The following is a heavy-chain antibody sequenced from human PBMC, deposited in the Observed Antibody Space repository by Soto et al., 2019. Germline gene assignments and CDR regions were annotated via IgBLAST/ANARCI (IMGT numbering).Heavy chain of an antibody. CDR1: GASVSTGY. V-gene: IGHV4-59*02. CDR3: ARSYYDATGFAVAP. CDR2: MYFGGSF. Sequence: QPQLQESGPGLVKPSETLSLTCNVSGASVSTGYWSWIRQPPGKGLEWLGFMYFGGSFNYNPSLTSQVTTSVDTPKTQSSLKVTSVPAADTAVDSCARSYYDATGFAVAPWGQGTLVTVSS. J-gene: IGHJ5*02. D-gene: IGHD3-22*01.